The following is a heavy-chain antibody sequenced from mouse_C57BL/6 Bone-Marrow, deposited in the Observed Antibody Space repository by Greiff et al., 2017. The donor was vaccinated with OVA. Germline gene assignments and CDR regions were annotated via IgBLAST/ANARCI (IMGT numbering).Heavy chain of an antibody. D-gene: IGHD1-1*01. CDR3: ARRTGATRYFDV. Sequence: VQLQQSGAELVKPGASVKLSCTASGFNIKDYYMHWVKQRTEQGLEWIGRIDPEDGKTKYAQKFQGKATITADTSSNTAYLQLSSLTSEDTAVYCGARRTGATRYFDVWGTGTTVTVSS. V-gene: IGHV14-2*01. CDR1: GFNIKDYY. CDR2: IDPEDGKT. J-gene: IGHJ1*03.